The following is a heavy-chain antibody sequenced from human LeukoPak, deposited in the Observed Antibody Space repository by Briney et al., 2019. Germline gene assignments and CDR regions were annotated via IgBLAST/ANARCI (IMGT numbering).Heavy chain of an antibody. CDR1: GFTFDDYA. J-gene: IGHJ4*02. D-gene: IGHD4-23*01. CDR3: ATMVVTLMHDY. V-gene: IGHV3-43*02. Sequence: GGSLRLSCAASGFTFDDYAMHWVRQAPGKGLEWVSLISGDGGSTYYADSVKGRFTISRDNSKNSLYLQMNSPRTEDTALYYCATMVVTLMHDYWGQGTLVTVSS. CDR2: ISGDGGST.